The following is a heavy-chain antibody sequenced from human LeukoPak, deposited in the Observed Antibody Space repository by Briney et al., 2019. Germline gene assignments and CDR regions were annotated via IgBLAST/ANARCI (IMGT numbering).Heavy chain of an antibody. CDR1: GFTFSSYA. V-gene: IGHV3-23*01. CDR2: ISGSGGST. J-gene: IGHJ3*02. CDR3: AKGRSVAVAGTNAFDI. Sequence: GGSLRLSCAASGFTFSSYAMSWVRQAPGEGLEWVSAISGSGGSTYYADSVEGRFTISRDNSKNTLYLQMNSLRAEDTAVYYCAKGRSVAVAGTNAFDIWGQGTMVTVSS. D-gene: IGHD6-19*01.